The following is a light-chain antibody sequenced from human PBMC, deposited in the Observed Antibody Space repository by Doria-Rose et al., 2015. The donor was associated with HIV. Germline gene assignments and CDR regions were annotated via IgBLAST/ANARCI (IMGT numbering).Light chain of an antibody. CDR1: QSSRRY. J-gene: IGKJ2*01. V-gene: IGKV1-39*01. Sequence: DIQMTQSPSSLSVSVGERVTLTCRASQSSRRYLNWYQQKRGTAPKLLIYGVSTLQSGVPLRFSGGESGTDFTLTISSLQPEDSATYYCQQSSSTPYTFGQGTKVEIK. CDR3: QQSSSTPYT. CDR2: GVS.